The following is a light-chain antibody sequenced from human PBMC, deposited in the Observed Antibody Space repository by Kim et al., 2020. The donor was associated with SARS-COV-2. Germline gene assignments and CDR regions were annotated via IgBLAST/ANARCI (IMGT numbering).Light chain of an antibody. CDR3: QAWDSSAAV. Sequence: SYELTQPPSVSVSPGQTARITCSGDKLGDKYAFWYQQKPGQSPVLVMFQHDKRPSGISQLFSGSNSGNTAILTISGTRTIDEADYYCQAWDSSAAVFGGGTQLTVL. V-gene: IGLV3-1*01. CDR2: QHD. CDR1: KLGDKY. J-gene: IGLJ2*01.